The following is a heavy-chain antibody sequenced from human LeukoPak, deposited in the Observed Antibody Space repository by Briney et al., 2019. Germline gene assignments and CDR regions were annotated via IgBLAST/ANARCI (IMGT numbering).Heavy chain of an antibody. J-gene: IGHJ4*02. CDR1: GFTFSTYW. CDR3: ARDFYNLFDY. Sequence: PGGSLRLSCAAPGFTFSTYWMSSVRQAPGKGLEWVANIKEDGSEEYYADSVKGRFTISRDKAKNSLYLQMNSLRAEDTAVYYCARDFYNLFDYCGQGTLLTVSS. D-gene: IGHD1-1*01. CDR2: IKEDGSEE. V-gene: IGHV3-7*01.